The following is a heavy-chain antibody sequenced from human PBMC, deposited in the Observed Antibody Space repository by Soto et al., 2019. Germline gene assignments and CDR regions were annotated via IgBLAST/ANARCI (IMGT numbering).Heavy chain of an antibody. CDR1: GFTFSNAW. CDR3: TTGQVARTRDY. J-gene: IGHJ4*02. V-gene: IGHV3-15*01. CDR2: IKSKTDGGTT. D-gene: IGHD5-12*01. Sequence: EVQLVESGGGLVKPGGSLRLSCAASGFTFSNAWMSWVRQPPGKGLEWVGRIKSKTDGGTTDYVAPVKGRFIISRDDSKNMVYLQMNSLKTEDTAMYYCTTGQVARTRDYWGQGTLVTVSA.